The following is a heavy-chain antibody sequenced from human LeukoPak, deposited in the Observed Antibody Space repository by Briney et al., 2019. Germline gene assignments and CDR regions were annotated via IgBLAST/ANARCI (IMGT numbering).Heavy chain of an antibody. J-gene: IGHJ4*02. Sequence: QPGGSLRLSCAASGFTFSNNWMHWVRQAPGKGLVWVSRINSGGRTTTYADSVKGRFTISRDNAKNTLYLQMNSLRAEDTAVYYCAMIKEGWGQGTLVTVSS. V-gene: IGHV3-74*01. CDR2: INSGGRTT. D-gene: IGHD3-22*01. CDR1: GFTFSNNW. CDR3: AMIKEG.